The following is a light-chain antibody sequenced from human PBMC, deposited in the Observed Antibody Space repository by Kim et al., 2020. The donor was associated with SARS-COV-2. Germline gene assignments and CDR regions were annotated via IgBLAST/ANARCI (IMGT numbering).Light chain of an antibody. CDR1: KLGDKY. CDR3: QAWDSSISVV. J-gene: IGLJ2*01. Sequence: VSPGQTASITCSGDKLGDKYACWYQQKPGQSPVLVLYQDTKRPSGIPERFSGSNSGNTATLTISGTQAMDEADYYCQAWDSSISVVFGGGTQLTVL. CDR2: QDT. V-gene: IGLV3-1*01.